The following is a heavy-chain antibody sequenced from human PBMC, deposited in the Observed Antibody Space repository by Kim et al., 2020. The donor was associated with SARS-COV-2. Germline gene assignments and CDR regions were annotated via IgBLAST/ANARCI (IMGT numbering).Heavy chain of an antibody. D-gene: IGHD3-16*01. J-gene: IGHJ4*02. CDR1: GFTFSVYW. CDR2: IRRDGGEK. V-gene: IGHV3-7*01. CDR3: VRDNDLGAMGDY. Sequence: GGSLRLSCAASGFTFSVYWMSWVRQAPGKGLEWVANIRRDGGEKFYVDSVKGRFTISRDNAKNSLYLQMNSLSVEDTAVYYCVRDNDLGAMGDYWGQGTLVTVSS.